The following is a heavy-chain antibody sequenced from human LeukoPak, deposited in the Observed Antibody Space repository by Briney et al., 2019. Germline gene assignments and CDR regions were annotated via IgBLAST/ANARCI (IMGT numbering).Heavy chain of an antibody. V-gene: IGHV3-23*01. CDR2: ISGSGGST. CDR1: GFSFRSYP. Sequence: GGSLRLSCAASGFSFRSYPMSWVRQAPGKGLEWVSTISGSGGSTYYADSVKGRFTISRDNSKNTLYLQMNSLRAEDTAVYYCAKSGRYCSGGSCYIDYWGQGTLVTVSS. D-gene: IGHD2-15*01. CDR3: AKSGRYCSGGSCYIDY. J-gene: IGHJ4*02.